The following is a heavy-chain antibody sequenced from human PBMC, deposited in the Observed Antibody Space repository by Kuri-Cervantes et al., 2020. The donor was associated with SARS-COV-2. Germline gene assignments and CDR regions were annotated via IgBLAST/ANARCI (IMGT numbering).Heavy chain of an antibody. CDR3: ARDLGLVHPFDI. V-gene: IGHV3-30-3*01. CDR2: ISYDGSNK. CDR1: GFTFSSYD. J-gene: IGHJ3*02. D-gene: IGHD3/OR15-3a*01. Sequence: GESLKISCAACGFTFSSYDMHWVRQAPGKGLEWVTLISYDGSNKYYADSVKGRFTISRDNSKNTLYLQMNSLRAEDTAVYYCARDLGLVHPFDIWGQGTMVTVSS.